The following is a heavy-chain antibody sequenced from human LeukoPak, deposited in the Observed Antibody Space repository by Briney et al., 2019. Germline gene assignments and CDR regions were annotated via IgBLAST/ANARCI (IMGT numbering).Heavy chain of an antibody. CDR3: ARDAGAYYYDSSGYYYGFDY. J-gene: IGHJ4*02. Sequence: ASVKVSCKASGYTFTSYGISWVRQAPGQGLEWMGWISAYNGNTNYAQKLQGRVTMTTDTSTSTAYMELRSLRSEDTAVYYCARDAGAYYYDSSGYYYGFDYWGQGTLVTVSS. V-gene: IGHV1-18*01. CDR1: GYTFTSYG. CDR2: ISAYNGNT. D-gene: IGHD3-22*01.